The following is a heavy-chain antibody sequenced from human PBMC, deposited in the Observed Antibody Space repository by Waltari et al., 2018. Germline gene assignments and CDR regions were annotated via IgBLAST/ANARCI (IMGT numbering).Heavy chain of an antibody. J-gene: IGHJ4*02. D-gene: IGHD2-15*01. CDR1: GGTFSSYA. CDR2: IIPIFGTA. Sequence: QVQLVQSGAEVKKPGSSVKVSCKASGGTFSSYAISWVRQAPGQGLEWMGGIIPIFGTANYAQKCQGRVTITADESTSTAYMELSSLRSEDTAVYYCARNKGQGCSGGSCYSDFDYWGQGTLVTVSS. CDR3: ARNKGQGCSGGSCYSDFDY. V-gene: IGHV1-69*13.